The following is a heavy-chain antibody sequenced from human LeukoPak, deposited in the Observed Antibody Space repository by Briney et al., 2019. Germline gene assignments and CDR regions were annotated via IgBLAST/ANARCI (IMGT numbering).Heavy chain of an antibody. J-gene: IGHJ6*04. D-gene: IGHD3-3*01. CDR2: IYTSGST. CDR1: GGSISSGSYY. V-gene: IGHV4-61*02. Sequence: SQTLSLTCTVSGGSISSGSYYWSWIRQPAGKGLEWIGRIYTSGSTNYNPSLKSRVTISVDTSKNQLSLKLSSVTAADTAVYYCARDMDLSVWSGYPAMDVWGKGTTVTVSS. CDR3: ARDMDLSVWSGYPAMDV.